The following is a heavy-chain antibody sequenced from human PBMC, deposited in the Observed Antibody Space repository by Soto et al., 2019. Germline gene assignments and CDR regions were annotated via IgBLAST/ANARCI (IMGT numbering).Heavy chain of an antibody. V-gene: IGHV3-21*01. D-gene: IGHD6-13*01. CDR1: GFTFSSYS. Sequence: PGGSLRLSCAASGFTFSSYSMNWVRQAPGKGLEWVSSISSSSSYIYYADSVKGRFTISRDNAKNSLYLQMNSLRAEDTAVYYCARDQPGSSWSRPNGMDVWGQGTTVTVSS. CDR3: ARDQPGSSWSRPNGMDV. CDR2: ISSSSSYI. J-gene: IGHJ6*02.